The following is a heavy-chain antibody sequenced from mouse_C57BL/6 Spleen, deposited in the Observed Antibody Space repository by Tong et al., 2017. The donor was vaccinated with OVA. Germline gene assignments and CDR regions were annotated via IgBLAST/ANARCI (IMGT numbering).Heavy chain of an antibody. CDR1: GYTFTEYT. CDR3: ARHEEAYSNYVKNYAMDY. D-gene: IGHD2-5*01. J-gene: IGHJ4*01. CDR2: FYPGSGSI. Sequence: VQLQQSGAELVKPGASVKLSCKASGYTFTEYTIHWVKQRSGQGLEWIGWFYPGSGSIKYNEKFKDKATLTADKSSSTVYMELSRLTSEDSAVYFCARHEEAYSNYVKNYAMDYWGQGTSVTVSS. V-gene: IGHV1-62-2*01.